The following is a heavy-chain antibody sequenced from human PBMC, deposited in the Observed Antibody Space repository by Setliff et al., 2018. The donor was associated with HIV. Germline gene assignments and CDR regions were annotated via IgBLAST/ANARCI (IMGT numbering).Heavy chain of an antibody. V-gene: IGHV3-64*04. Sequence: PGGSLRLSCSASGFTFTIYPMHWVRQAPGKGLEYVSAISPNGDNTHYADSVKGRFTISRDNSKNNLYLQMNSLSPEDTAVYYCAKVGREYSGYDFTFDYWGQGTLVTVSS. J-gene: IGHJ4*02. D-gene: IGHD5-12*01. CDR3: AKVGREYSGYDFTFDY. CDR2: ISPNGDNT. CDR1: GFTFTIYP.